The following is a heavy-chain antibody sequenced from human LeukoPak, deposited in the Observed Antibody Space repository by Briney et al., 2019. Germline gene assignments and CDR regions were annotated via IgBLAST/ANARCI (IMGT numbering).Heavy chain of an antibody. J-gene: IGHJ4*02. CDR3: AKDRGGRLRPVGFDY. D-gene: IGHD5-12*01. Sequence: GGSLRLSCAASGFTFDDYAMHWVRQALGKGLEWVSGISWNSGSIGYADSVKGRFTISRDNAKNSLYLQMNSLRAEDTALYYCAKDRGGRLRPVGFDYWGQGTLVTVSS. V-gene: IGHV3-9*01. CDR1: GFTFDDYA. CDR2: ISWNSGSI.